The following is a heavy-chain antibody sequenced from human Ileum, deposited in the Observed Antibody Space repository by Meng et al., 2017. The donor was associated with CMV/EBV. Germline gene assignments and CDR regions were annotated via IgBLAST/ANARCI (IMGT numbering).Heavy chain of an antibody. CDR3: ARANSSSWHNFGY. CDR2: ISSDGIYK. J-gene: IGHJ4*02. V-gene: IGHV3-30*01. D-gene: IGHD6-13*01. CDR1: GFTFRTYA. Sequence: GGSLRLSCAASGFTFRTYAMHWVRQVPVKGLEWVAVISSDGIYKNYADSVKGRFTISTDNSKNTLYLQMNGLRSEDTAVYYCARANSSSWHNFGYWGQGTLVTVSS.